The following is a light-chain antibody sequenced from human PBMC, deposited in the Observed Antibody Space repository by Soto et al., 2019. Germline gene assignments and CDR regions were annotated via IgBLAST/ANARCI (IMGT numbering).Light chain of an antibody. Sequence: DIQMTQSPSSLSASVGDRVTITCQASQGIRNYLNWLQQKRGKAPKILIYDASNLQTGVPSRFTGNGSGTDFSFTISSLQPADVATYYCQQSNNLPLTFGQGTRWIS. CDR2: DAS. J-gene: IGKJ4*01. CDR1: QGIRNY. CDR3: QQSNNLPLT. V-gene: IGKV1-33*01.